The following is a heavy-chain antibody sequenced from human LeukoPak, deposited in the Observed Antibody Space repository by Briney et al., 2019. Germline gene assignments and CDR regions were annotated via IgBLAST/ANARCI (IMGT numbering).Heavy chain of an antibody. CDR1: GFTVSINY. D-gene: IGHD3-10*01. J-gene: IGHJ4*02. V-gene: IGHV3-53*01. Sequence: GGSLTLSCAASGFTVSINYMSRVRQAPGKGLEWVSVIYSGGSTYYADSVKGRFTISRDNSKNTLYLQMNSLRAEDTAVYYCARVSYYYGSGSLYFDFWGQGTLVTVPS. CDR2: IYSGGST. CDR3: ARVSYYYGSGSLYFDF.